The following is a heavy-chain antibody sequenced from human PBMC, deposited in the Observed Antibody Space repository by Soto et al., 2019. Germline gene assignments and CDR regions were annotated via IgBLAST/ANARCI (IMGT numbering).Heavy chain of an antibody. CDR1: GGSISSGGYY. CDR3: XXXXXXXXXXXXXXNFDY. V-gene: IGHV4-31*03. J-gene: IGHJ4*02. Sequence: QVQLQESGPGLVKPSQTLSLTCTVSGGSISSGGYYWSWIRXHXXXXLEWXGYIYYSGSTYYNPSLKSRVXXXXXXXXXXXXXXXXXXXXXXXXXXXXXXXXXXXXXXXXXNFDYWGQGTLVTVSS. CDR2: IYYSGST.